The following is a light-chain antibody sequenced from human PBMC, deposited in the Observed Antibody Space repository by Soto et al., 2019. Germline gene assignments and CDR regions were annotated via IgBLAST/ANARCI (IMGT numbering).Light chain of an antibody. CDR2: AAS. Sequence: VRGSIISTCRASQSIGSYLNWYQQKPGKAPKLLIYAASSLQSGVPSWFSGSGSGIDLPFTHSSWQPEDVATYHCPLQGRFGRGTKVDIK. CDR3: PLQGR. J-gene: IGKJ1*01. V-gene: IGKV1-39*02. CDR1: QSIGSY.